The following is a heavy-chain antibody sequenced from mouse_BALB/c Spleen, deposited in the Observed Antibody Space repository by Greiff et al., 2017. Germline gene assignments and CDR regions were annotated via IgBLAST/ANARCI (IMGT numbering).Heavy chain of an antibody. CDR2: IDPANGNT. CDR3: ARGPGGAMDY. CDR1: GFNIKDTY. J-gene: IGHJ4*01. D-gene: IGHD4-1*01. Sequence: EVKLMESGAELVKPGASVKLSCTASGFNIKDTYMHWVKQRPEQGLEWIGRIDPANGNTKYDPKFQSKATITADTSSNTAYLQLSSLTSEDTAVYYCARGPGGAMDYWGQGTSVTVSS. V-gene: IGHV14-3*02.